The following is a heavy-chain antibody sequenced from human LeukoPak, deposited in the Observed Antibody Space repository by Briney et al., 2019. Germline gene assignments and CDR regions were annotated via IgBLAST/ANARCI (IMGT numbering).Heavy chain of an antibody. Sequence: GGSLRLACVASGFTFNTYGMNWVRQAPGKGLEWVSFLRYDGKNQYYADSVKGRFTISRDNPNNTVYLQMNSLRPEDTAVYYCAKDPVAGAPTYYFDNWGQGTRVTVFS. CDR3: AKDPVAGAPTYYFDN. V-gene: IGHV3-30*02. CDR1: GFTFNTYG. D-gene: IGHD6-19*01. J-gene: IGHJ4*02. CDR2: LRYDGKNQ.